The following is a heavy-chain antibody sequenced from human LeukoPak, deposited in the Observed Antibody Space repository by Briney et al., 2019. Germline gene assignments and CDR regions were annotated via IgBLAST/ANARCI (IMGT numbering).Heavy chain of an antibody. D-gene: IGHD4-17*01. J-gene: IGHJ4*02. V-gene: IGHV3-30*03. CDR2: ISYDGTDK. CDR3: ARASTTVPNLLDY. CDR1: GFTFSNYA. Sequence: GGSLRLSCAASGFTFSNYAMHWVRQAPGKGLEWVAVISYDGTDKYYADSVKGRFTISRDNSKNTLFLQMNSLRAEDTAMYYCARASTTVPNLLDYWGQGTLVTVSS.